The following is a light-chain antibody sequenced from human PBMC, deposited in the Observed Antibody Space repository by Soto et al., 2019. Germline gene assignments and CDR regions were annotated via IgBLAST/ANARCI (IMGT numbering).Light chain of an antibody. CDR2: EGS. J-gene: IGLJ1*01. Sequence: QSVLTQPASVSGSPGQSITISCTGPSSVVGSYNLVSWYQQHPGKAPKLMIYEGSKRPSGVSNRFSGSKSGNTASLTISGLQAEDEADYYCCSYAGSSTPYVFGTGTKLTVL. CDR1: SSVVGSYNL. CDR3: CSYAGSSTPYV. V-gene: IGLV2-23*01.